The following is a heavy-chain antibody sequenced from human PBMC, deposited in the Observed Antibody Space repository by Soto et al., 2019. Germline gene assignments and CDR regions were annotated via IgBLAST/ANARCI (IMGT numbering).Heavy chain of an antibody. CDR3: GRGWGSGSPTHYYFGTDV. CDR1: GGSISSGGYS. D-gene: IGHD3-10*01. CDR2: IYHSGST. V-gene: IGHV4-30-2*01. Sequence: KTSETLSLTCAFAGGSISSGGYSWSWIRQPPGKGLEWIGYIYHSGSTYYNASLKSRVTISVDRSKNQFSRRLSSVTAADTAVYYCGRGWGSGSPTHYYFGTDVWGQGTTVPV. J-gene: IGHJ6*01.